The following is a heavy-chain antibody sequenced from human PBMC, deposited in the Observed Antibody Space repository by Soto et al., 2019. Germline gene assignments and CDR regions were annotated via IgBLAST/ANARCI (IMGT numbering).Heavy chain of an antibody. CDR2: ISTYNGNT. J-gene: IGHJ3*02. CDR1: GYTFTSYG. D-gene: IGHD3-22*01. Sequence: ASVKVSCKASGYTFTSYGISWVRQAPGQGLEWMGWISTYNGNTKFAQKLQGRVTMTTDTSASTAYMELRSLRSDDTAVYYCARDVAYYYDSSGYSAWDCDIWVKGTMVT. CDR3: ARDVAYYYDSSGYSAWDCDI. V-gene: IGHV1-18*04.